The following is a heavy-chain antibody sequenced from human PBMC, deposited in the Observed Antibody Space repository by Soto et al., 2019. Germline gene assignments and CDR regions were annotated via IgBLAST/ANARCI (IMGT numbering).Heavy chain of an antibody. D-gene: IGHD3-3*01. J-gene: IGHJ3*02. CDR1: GGSFSGYY. CDR2: TNHSAST. V-gene: IGHV4-34*01. Sequence: SETLSLTCAVYGGSFSGYYWSWIRQPPGKGLEWIGETNHSASTNYNPSLRSRVTISVDTSKNQFSLKLSSVTAADTAVYYCARSSYYDFWSGYYQGHAFDIWGQGTMVTVSS. CDR3: ARSSYYDFWSGYYQGHAFDI.